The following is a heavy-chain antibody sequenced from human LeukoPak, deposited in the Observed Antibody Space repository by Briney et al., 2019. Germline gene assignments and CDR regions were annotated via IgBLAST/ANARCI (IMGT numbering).Heavy chain of an antibody. D-gene: IGHD6-6*01. Sequence: SETLSLTCTVSGGSISSYYWSWIRQPPGKGLEWIGYIYYSGSTNYNPSLKSRVTISVDTSKNQFSLKLSSVTAADTAVYYCAREAGIAARPFDPWGQGTLVTVSS. CDR3: AREAGIAARPFDP. J-gene: IGHJ5*02. V-gene: IGHV4-59*01. CDR2: IYYSGST. CDR1: GGSISSYY.